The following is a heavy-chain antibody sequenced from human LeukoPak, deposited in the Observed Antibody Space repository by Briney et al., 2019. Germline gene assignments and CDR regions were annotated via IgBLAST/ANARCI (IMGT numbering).Heavy chain of an antibody. V-gene: IGHV1-2*02. Sequence: GPSLKVSCKASGYTLTGYYLYWVREARGQRLEWMGWINPNSGGTSYAQKFQGRVTMTRDTSISTAYMELSRLRSDDTAVYYCARDTVAATGTVDYWGQGTLVTASS. CDR2: INPNSGGT. CDR1: GYTLTGYY. CDR3: ARDTVAATGTVDY. D-gene: IGHD6-13*01. J-gene: IGHJ4*02.